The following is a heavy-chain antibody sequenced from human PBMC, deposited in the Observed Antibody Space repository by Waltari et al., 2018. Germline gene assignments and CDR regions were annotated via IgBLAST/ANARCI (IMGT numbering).Heavy chain of an antibody. CDR3: AKTQYDFWSAYFDY. CDR1: GYTFTKYS. CDR2: IHGGNGNT. J-gene: IGHJ4*02. V-gene: IGHV1-3*01. D-gene: IGHD3-3*01. Sequence: QVYLVQSGAEVTKPGASVKVSCKASGYTFTKYSMHWVRQAPGQGLEWMGWIHGGNGNTKYSKKFQDRLTISKDTSATTVYMELSSLTSEDTAVYYCAKTQYDFWSAYFDYWGQGTLVTVSS.